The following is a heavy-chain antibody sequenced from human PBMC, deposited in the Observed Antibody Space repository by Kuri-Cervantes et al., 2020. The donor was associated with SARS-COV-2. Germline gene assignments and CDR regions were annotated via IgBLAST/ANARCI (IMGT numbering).Heavy chain of an antibody. Sequence: GESLKISCAASGFTFSSYAMHWVRQAPGKGLEWVAVISYDGSNKYYADSVKGRFTISRDNSKNTLYLQMNSLRAEDTAVYYCAREGEVIVVVPAAIPAGFDYWGQGTLVTVSS. CDR3: AREGEVIVVVPAAIPAGFDY. D-gene: IGHD2-2*02. CDR1: GFTFSSYA. J-gene: IGHJ4*02. CDR2: ISYDGSNK. V-gene: IGHV3-30*07.